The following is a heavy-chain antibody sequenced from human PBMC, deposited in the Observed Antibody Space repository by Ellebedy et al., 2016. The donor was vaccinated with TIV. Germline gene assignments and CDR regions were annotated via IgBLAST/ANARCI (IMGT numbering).Heavy chain of an antibody. J-gene: IGHJ4*02. D-gene: IGHD1-26*01. CDR2: IYPGDSDI. CDR3: ARRHLGANPFED. V-gene: IGHV5-51*01. CDR1: GYSFTTSW. Sequence: PGGSLRLSCKGSGYSFTTSWIGWVRQMPGKGLEWKGSIYPGDSDIRYSPSFQGQFTISADKSISTAYLQWSSLKASDTAMYYCARRHLGANPFEDWGQGTLVTVSS.